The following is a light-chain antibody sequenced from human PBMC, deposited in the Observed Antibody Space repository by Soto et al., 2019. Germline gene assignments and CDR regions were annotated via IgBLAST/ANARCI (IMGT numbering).Light chain of an antibody. J-gene: IGLJ2*01. CDR2: DVS. CDR3: SSYTSSSSVV. CDR1: SSDVGGYNY. V-gene: IGLV2-14*01. Sequence: QSALTQPASVSGSPGQSITISCTGTSSDVGGYNYVSWSQQPPGKAPNLMIYDVSNRPSGVSNRFSGYKSGNTASLTISGLQAEDEADYYCSSYTSSSSVVFGGGTKVTVL.